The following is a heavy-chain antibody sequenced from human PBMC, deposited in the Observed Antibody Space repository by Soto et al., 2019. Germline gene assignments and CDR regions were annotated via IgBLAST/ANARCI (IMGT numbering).Heavy chain of an antibody. CDR2: IHYSGSA. Sequence: PSETLSLTCTVSGGSVSSGSYYWSWIRQPPGKGLEWIGYIHYSGSANYSPSPKSRVTISIDTSKNQFSLNLSSVTAADTAVYYCARLEYYDYVWGSYRSPYYFDYWGQGTLVTVSS. CDR3: ARLEYYDYVWGSYRSPYYFDY. CDR1: GGSVSSGSYY. D-gene: IGHD3-16*02. V-gene: IGHV4-61*01. J-gene: IGHJ4*02.